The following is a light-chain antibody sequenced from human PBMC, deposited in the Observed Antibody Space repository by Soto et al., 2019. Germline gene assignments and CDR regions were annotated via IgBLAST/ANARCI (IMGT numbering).Light chain of an antibody. CDR2: DAS. CDR3: QQYNSHPLT. J-gene: IGKJ4*01. V-gene: IGKV1-5*01. CDR1: QSISSW. Sequence: DIHMTHSPSTLSASVGDTVTITCRASQSISSWLAWYQQKPGKAPKLLIYDASSLESGAPSRFSGSGSGTESTLTISSLQPDDFAPYYCQQYNSHPLTVGGGTKVDI.